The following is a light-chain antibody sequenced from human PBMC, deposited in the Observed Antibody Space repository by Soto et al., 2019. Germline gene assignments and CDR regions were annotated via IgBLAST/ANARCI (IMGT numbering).Light chain of an antibody. CDR3: QQYNDWPLT. CDR2: GAS. V-gene: IGKV3-15*01. CDR1: QSINKN. J-gene: IGKJ4*01. Sequence: EIVMTQSPATLSVSPGERATLSCRASQSINKNLAWYQQKRGQGPRLLIYGASSRATGTPARFSGSGSGTGFTLTISSLQSEDFAISYCQQYNDWPLTFGGGTKVEIK.